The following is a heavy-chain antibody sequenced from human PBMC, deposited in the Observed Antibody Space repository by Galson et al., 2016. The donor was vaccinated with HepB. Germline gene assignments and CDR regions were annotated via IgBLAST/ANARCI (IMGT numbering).Heavy chain of an antibody. D-gene: IGHD3-3*01. CDR2: INHSGTS. Sequence: SETLSLTCAVYGESFSSYSWTWIRQSPGKGLEWIGEINHSGTSHSSPSLKSRATISVDPSKSQFSLNVSSVTAADTAVYFCARSGVGGDNNWFDSWGQGTLVTVSA. J-gene: IGHJ5*01. CDR1: GESFSSYS. V-gene: IGHV4-34*01. CDR3: ARSGVGGDNNWFDS.